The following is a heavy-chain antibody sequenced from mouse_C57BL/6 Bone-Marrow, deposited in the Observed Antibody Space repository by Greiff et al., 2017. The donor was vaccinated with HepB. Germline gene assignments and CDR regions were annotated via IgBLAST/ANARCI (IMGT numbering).Heavy chain of an antibody. J-gene: IGHJ2*01. V-gene: IGHV5-6*01. D-gene: IGHD1-1*01. CDR3: ARHVPPGDYYGSSYFDY. Sequence: EVMLVESGGDLVKPGGSLKLSCAASGFTFSSYGMSWVRQTPDKRLEWVATISSGGSYTYYPDGVKGRFTISRDNAKNTLYLQMSSLKSEDTAMYYCARHVPPGDYYGSSYFDYWGQGTTLTVSS. CDR1: GFTFSSYG. CDR2: ISSGGSYT.